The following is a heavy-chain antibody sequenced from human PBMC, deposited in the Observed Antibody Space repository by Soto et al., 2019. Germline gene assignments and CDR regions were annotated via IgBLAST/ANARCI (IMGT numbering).Heavy chain of an antibody. CDR3: ARHATYYDILSGYYFDY. Sequence: GESLKISCNVSGYIFTSYWIAWVRQMPGKGLEWMAIINPGDSETKYSPSFEGQVIISADKSINTAYLQWSSLKASDTAMYYCARHATYYDILSGYYFDYWGQGTQVTVSS. J-gene: IGHJ4*02. CDR1: GYIFTSYW. D-gene: IGHD3-9*01. V-gene: IGHV5-51*01. CDR2: INPGDSET.